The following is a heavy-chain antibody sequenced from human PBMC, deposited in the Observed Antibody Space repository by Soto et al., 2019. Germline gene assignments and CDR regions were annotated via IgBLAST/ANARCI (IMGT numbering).Heavy chain of an antibody. CDR2: ILPIINKS. V-gene: IGHV1-69*01. CDR3: ARRVAGSAGVFDQ. Sequence: QVQLVQPGAEVKRPGSSMRVSCKASGGTFGTYTIAWLRQPPGQGPEWMGGILPIINKSNYAQKFQGRVTITADDSTSTAYMDLNSLRFDDTAVYFCARRVAGSAGVFDQWGQGTRVTVSS. J-gene: IGHJ4*02. CDR1: GGTFGTYT.